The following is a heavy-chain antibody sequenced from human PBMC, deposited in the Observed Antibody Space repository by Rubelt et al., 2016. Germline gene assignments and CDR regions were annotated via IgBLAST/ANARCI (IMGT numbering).Heavy chain of an antibody. J-gene: IGHJ4*02. CDR3: ARDGRQLSTSRGWMDH. D-gene: IGHD6-13*01. V-gene: IGHV3-48*04. CDR2: ISSSSDAI. Sequence: GKGLEWVSYISSSSDAIYYADSVKGRFTISRDNAKDSLYLQMNSLRAEDTAVYYCARDGRQLSTSRGWMDHWGQGTLVTVSS.